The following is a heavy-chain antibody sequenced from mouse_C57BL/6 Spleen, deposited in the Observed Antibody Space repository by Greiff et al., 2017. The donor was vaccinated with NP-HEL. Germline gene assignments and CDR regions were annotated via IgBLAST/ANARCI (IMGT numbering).Heavy chain of an antibody. J-gene: IGHJ3*01. CDR2: ISSGSSTI. CDR1: GFTFSDYG. Sequence: DVQLVESGGGLVKPGGSLKLSCAASGFTFSDYGMHWVRQAPEQGLEWVAYISSGSSTIYYADTVKGRSTISRDNAKSTLFLQMRSLRSEDTAMYYCARQGNYGNYLWFACWGQGTLVTVAA. CDR3: ARQGNYGNYLWFAC. V-gene: IGHV5-17*01. D-gene: IGHD2-1*01.